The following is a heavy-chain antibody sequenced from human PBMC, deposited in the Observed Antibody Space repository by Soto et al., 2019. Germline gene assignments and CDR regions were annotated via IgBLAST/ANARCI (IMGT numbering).Heavy chain of an antibody. CDR1: RFTFSSYD. CDR2: ISYDGSNK. CDR3: AREYGIGGATFDI. V-gene: IGHV3-30-3*01. J-gene: IGHJ3*02. D-gene: IGHD2-15*01. Sequence: QVQLVESGGSVVQPGRSLRLSCAASRFTFSSYDMHWVRQAPGKGLEWVAVISYDGSNKHYADSVKGRFTISRDNSKNTLYLQMNSLRAEDTAVYYCAREYGIGGATFDIWGQGTMVTVSS.